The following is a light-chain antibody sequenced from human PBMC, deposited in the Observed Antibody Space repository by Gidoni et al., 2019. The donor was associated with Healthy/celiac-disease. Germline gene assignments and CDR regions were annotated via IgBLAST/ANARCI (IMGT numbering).Light chain of an antibody. CDR1: SSNIWAGYD. V-gene: IGLV1-40*01. CDR2: GNS. Sequence: QSVLTQQPSVSGAPGQRVTISCTGSSSNIWAGYDVRWYQQLPGTAPKLLIYGNSNRPSGVPDRFSGSKSGTSASLAITGLQAEDEADYYCQSYDSSLSGWVFGGGTKLTVL. CDR3: QSYDSSLSGWV. J-gene: IGLJ3*02.